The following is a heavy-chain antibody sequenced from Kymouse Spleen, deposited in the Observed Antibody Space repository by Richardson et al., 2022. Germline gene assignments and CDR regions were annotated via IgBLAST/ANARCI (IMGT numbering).Heavy chain of an antibody. CDR2: IYYSGST. CDR1: GGSISSSSYY. D-gene: IGHD1-26*01. Sequence: QLQLQESGPGLVKPSETLSLTCTVSGGSISSSSYYWGWIRQPPGKGLEWIGSIYYSGSTYYNPSLKSRVTISVDTSKNQFSLKLSSVTAADTAVYYCARHSGSSGGFDPWGQGTLVTVSS. V-gene: IGHV4-39*01. J-gene: IGHJ5*02. CDR3: ARHSGSSGGFDP.